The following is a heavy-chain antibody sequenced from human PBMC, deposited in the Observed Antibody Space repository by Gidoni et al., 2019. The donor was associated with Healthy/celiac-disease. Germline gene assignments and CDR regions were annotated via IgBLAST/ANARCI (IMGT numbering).Heavy chain of an antibody. CDR2: ISSSSSYI. J-gene: IGHJ4*02. V-gene: IGHV3-21*01. Sequence: EVQLVESGGGLVKPGGSLRLSCAASGFTFSSYSMNWVRQAPGKGLEWVSSISSSSSYIYYADSVKGRFTISRDNAKNSLYLQMNSLRAEDTAVYYCARVGGEEMGLGYWGQGTLVTVSS. CDR3: ARVGGEEMGLGY. CDR1: GFTFSSYS. D-gene: IGHD3-3*01.